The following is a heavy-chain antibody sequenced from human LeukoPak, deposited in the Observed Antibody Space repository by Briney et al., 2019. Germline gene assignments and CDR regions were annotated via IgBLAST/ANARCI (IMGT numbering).Heavy chain of an antibody. V-gene: IGHV4-39*01. Sequence: RASETLSLTCTVSGGSISSSLYYWGWIRQAAGKGLEWIGSFYYSGSTYYNASLKSRVTISVDTSKSQFSLKLNSVTATDTAVYYCTTTTRGWYGVGDYWGQGTLVTVSS. CDR3: TTTTRGWYGVGDY. D-gene: IGHD6-19*01. CDR1: GGSISSSLYY. CDR2: FYYSGST. J-gene: IGHJ4*02.